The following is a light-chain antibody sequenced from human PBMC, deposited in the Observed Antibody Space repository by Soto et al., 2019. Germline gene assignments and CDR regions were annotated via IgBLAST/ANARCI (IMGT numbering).Light chain of an antibody. CDR3: LSKTSTISYV. CDR2: EVS. Sequence: QSVLTQPASVSGSPGQSIAISCTVTTNDVGGYNYVSWYQQHPGKVPKLLIHEVSNRPSGVSNRFSGSKSGNTASLTISGLQAEDEADYYCLSKTSTISYVFGTGTKVTVL. CDR1: TNDVGGYNY. J-gene: IGLJ1*01. V-gene: IGLV2-14*01.